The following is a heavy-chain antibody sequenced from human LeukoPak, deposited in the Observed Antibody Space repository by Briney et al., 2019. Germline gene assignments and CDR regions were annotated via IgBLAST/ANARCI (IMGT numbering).Heavy chain of an antibody. CDR2: IYTSGST. CDR1: GGSISSYY. J-gene: IGHJ6*03. V-gene: IGHV4-4*07. CDR3: ARVIAPPPGGSCYGYYYYYMDV. D-gene: IGHD2-15*01. Sequence: SETLSLTCTVSGGSISSYYWSWIRQPAGKGLEWIGRIYTSGSTNYNPSLKSRVTMSVDTSKNQFSLKLSSVTAADTAIYYCARVIAPPPGGSCYGYYYYYMDVWGKGTTVTVSS.